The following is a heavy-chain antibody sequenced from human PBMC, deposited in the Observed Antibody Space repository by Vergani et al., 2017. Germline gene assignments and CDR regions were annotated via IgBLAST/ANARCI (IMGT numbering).Heavy chain of an antibody. J-gene: IGHJ5*02. D-gene: IGHD3-9*01. CDR3: ARMXTRGYDILTGYYNQWFDP. CDR2: INPSGGST. V-gene: IGHV1-46*03. Sequence: QVQLVQSGAEVKKPGASVKVSCKASGYTFTSYYMHWVRQAPGQGLEWMGIINPSGGSTSYAQKFQGRVTMTRDTSTITVYMELSSLRSEDTAVYYCARMXTRGYDILTGYYNQWFDPWGQGTLVTVSS. CDR1: GYTFTSYY.